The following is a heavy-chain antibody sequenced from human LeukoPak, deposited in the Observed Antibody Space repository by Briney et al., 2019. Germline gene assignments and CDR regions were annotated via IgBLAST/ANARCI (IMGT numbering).Heavy chain of an antibody. CDR1: GFTFSSYG. V-gene: IGHV3-33*08. D-gene: IGHD6-6*01. Sequence: PGGSLRLSCAASGFTFSSYGMHWVRQAPGKGLEWVAVIWYDGSNKYYADSVKGRFTISRDNSKNTLYLQMNSLRAEDTAVYYCAREYHSSSSGRIAGVYYYYGMDIWGQGTTVTVSS. CDR3: AREYHSSSSGRIAGVYYYYGMDI. J-gene: IGHJ6*02. CDR2: IWYDGSNK.